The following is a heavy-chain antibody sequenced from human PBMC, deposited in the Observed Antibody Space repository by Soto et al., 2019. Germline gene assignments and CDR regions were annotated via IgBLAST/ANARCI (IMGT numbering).Heavy chain of an antibody. V-gene: IGHV3-33*01. CDR1: GFTFSSYG. CDR2: IWYDGRNK. CDR3: APYYDILTEDRAFDI. Sequence: QVQLVESGGGVVQPGRSLRLSCAASGFTFSSYGMHWVRQAPGKGLEWVAVIWYDGRNKYYADSVKGRFTISRDNSKNTLYLQRNNLRAEDTGVYYCAPYYDILTEDRAFDIWGQGTMVTVSS. J-gene: IGHJ3*02. D-gene: IGHD3-9*01.